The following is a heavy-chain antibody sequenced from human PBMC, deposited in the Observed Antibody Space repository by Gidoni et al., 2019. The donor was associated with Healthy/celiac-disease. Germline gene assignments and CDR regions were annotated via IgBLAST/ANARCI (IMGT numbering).Heavy chain of an antibody. CDR3: ARSSMVRGVVYFYGMDV. Sequence: EVQLVESGGRVVLPGGSLRLSCTSSGFTFADYGMSWVRKAQGKGLEWVAGINWNGGRTGYADSVKGRFTISRDKDKNSLYLQMNSLRAEETALYYCARSSMVRGVVYFYGMDVWGQGTTVTVSS. CDR1: GFTFADYG. V-gene: IGHV3-20*04. J-gene: IGHJ6*02. CDR2: INWNGGRT. D-gene: IGHD3-10*01.